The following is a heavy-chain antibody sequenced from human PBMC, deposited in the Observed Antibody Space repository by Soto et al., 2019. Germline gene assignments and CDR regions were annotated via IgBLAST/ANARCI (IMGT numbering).Heavy chain of an antibody. V-gene: IGHV3-30*18. CDR1: GFTFSSYG. J-gene: IGHJ4*02. CDR3: AKDLRQLLWFGESLFDY. CDR2: ISYDGSNK. D-gene: IGHD3-10*01. Sequence: GGSLRLSCAASGFTFSSYGMHWVRQAPGKGLEWVAVISYDGSNKYYADSVKGRFTISRDNSKNTLYLQMNSLRAEDTAVYYCAKDLRQLLWFGESLFDYWGQGTLVTVSS.